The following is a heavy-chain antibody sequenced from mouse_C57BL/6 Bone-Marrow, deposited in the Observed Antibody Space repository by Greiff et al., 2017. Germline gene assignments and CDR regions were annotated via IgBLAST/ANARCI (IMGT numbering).Heavy chain of an antibody. CDR2: INPSNGGT. V-gene: IGHV1-53*01. CDR3: AREGYRKGAMDY. Sequence: QVQLQQPGTELVKPGASVKLSCKASGYTFTSYWMHWVKQRPGQGLEWIGNINPSNGGTNYNEKFKSKATLTVDTSSSTAYMQLSSLTSEDSAVYDCAREGYRKGAMDYWGQGTSVTVSS. J-gene: IGHJ4*01. CDR1: GYTFTSYW.